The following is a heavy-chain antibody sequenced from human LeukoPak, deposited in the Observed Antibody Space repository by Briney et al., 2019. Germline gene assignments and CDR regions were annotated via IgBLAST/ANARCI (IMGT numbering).Heavy chain of an antibody. D-gene: IGHD2-21*02. CDR3: ARGRGWRRAVVVTAAYYFDY. J-gene: IGHJ4*02. V-gene: IGHV4-39*01. CDR1: GDSISTSSYY. Sequence: PSETLSLTCSVSGDSISTSSYYWGWIRQPPGKGLEWIGTIYYSGSTYYNPSLTSRVTISVDTSKNQFSLKLSSVTAADTAVYYCARGRGWRRAVVVTAAYYFDYWGQGTLVTVSS. CDR2: IYYSGST.